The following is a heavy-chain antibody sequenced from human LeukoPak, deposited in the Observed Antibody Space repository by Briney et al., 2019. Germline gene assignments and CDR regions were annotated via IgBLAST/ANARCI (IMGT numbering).Heavy chain of an antibody. CDR3: ARARDYYGSGSYYNAYYFDY. V-gene: IGHV4-34*01. D-gene: IGHD3-10*01. J-gene: IGHJ4*02. Sequence: KPSETLSLTCAVYGGSFSGYYWSWIRQPPGKGLEWIGEINHSGSTNYNPSLKSRVTISVDTSKNQFSLKLSSVTAADTAVYYCARARDYYGSGSYYNAYYFDYWGQGTLVTVSS. CDR1: GGSFSGYY. CDR2: INHSGST.